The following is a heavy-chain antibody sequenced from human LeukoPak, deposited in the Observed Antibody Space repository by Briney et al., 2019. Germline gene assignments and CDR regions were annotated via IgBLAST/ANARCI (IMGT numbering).Heavy chain of an antibody. CDR3: ARVVVVVVAATQQADAFDI. V-gene: IGHV7-4-1*02. J-gene: IGHJ3*02. CDR2: INTNTGNP. D-gene: IGHD2-15*01. CDR1: GYTFTSYA. Sequence: ASVKVSCKASGYTFTSYAMNWVRQAPGQGLEWMGWINTNTGNPTYAQGFTGRSVFSLDTSVSTAYLQISSLKAEDTAVYYCARVVVVVVAATQQADAFDIWGQGTMVTVSS.